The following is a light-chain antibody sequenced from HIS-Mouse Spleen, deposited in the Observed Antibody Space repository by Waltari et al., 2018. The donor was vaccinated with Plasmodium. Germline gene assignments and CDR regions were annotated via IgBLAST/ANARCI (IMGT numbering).Light chain of an antibody. CDR2: EDS. J-gene: IGLJ3*02. CDR3: YSTDSSGNHRV. Sequence: SYELTQPPSVSLSPGQPARIPCSGDALPKKYAYWYQHKSGQAPVLVSYEDSKRPAGIPEVFSGSSSGTMATLTISGAQVEDEADYYCYSTDSSGNHRVFGGGTKLTVL. V-gene: IGLV3-10*01. CDR1: ALPKKY.